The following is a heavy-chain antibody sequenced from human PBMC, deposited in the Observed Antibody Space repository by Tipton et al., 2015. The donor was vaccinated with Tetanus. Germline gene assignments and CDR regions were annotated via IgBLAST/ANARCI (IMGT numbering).Heavy chain of an antibody. CDR2: IYYTGNT. J-gene: IGHJ4*02. Sequence: TLSLTCTVSGGSVNSGGYYWSWIRQHPGKGLEWLGYIYYTGNTYYNPSLKSRLTISLDTSKNHFSLRLTSLSAADTAVYFCARRGGGATFDHWGQGTLVTVSS. CDR1: GGSVNSGGYY. CDR3: ARRGGGATFDH. D-gene: IGHD3-16*01. V-gene: IGHV4-31*03.